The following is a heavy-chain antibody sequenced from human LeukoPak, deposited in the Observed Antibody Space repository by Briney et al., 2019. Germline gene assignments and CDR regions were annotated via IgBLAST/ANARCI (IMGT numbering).Heavy chain of an antibody. CDR2: FDPEDGET. V-gene: IGHV1-24*01. Sequence: ASVKVSCKVSGYTLTELSMHWVRQAPGKGFEWMGGFDPEDGETIYAQKFQGRVTMTEDTSTDTAYMELSSLRAEDTAVYYCARKRDFWSRFDYWGQGTLVTVSS. CDR3: ARKRDFWSRFDY. D-gene: IGHD3-3*01. CDR1: GYTLTELS. J-gene: IGHJ4*02.